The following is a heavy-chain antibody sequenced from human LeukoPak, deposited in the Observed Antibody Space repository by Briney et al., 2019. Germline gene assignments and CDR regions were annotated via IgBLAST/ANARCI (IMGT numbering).Heavy chain of an antibody. D-gene: IGHD6-13*01. J-gene: IGHJ5*02. V-gene: IGHV4-34*01. CDR3: ASRYSSSWDENWFDP. CDR2: INHSGST. CDR1: GGSFSGYY. Sequence: PSGTLSLTCAVYGGSFSGYYWSWIRQPPGKGLEWIGEINHSGSTNYNPSLKSRVTISVDTSKNQFSLKLSSVTAADTAVYYCASRYSSSWDENWFDPWGQGTLVTVSS.